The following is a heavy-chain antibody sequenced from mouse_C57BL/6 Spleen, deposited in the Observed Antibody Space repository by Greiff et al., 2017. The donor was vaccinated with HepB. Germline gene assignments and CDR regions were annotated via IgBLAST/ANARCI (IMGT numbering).Heavy chain of an antibody. Sequence: EVQLVESGGGLVKPGGSLKLSCAASGFTFSSYTMSWVRQTPEQRLEWVATISGGGGNTYYPDRVKGRFTISRDNAKNTLYLQMSSLRSEDTALYYCARLSNFDYWGQGTTLTVSS. CDR3: ARLSNFDY. CDR1: GFTFSSYT. CDR2: ISGGGGNT. D-gene: IGHD1-1*01. J-gene: IGHJ2*01. V-gene: IGHV5-9*01.